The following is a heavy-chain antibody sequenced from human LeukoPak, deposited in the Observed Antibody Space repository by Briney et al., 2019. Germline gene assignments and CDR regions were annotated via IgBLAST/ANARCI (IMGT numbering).Heavy chain of an antibody. Sequence: GASVKVSCKASGYTFTSYYMHWVRQAPGQGLEWMGWINPNSGGTNYAQKFQGRVTMTRDTSISTAYMELSRLRSDDTAVYYCARARLRWRTADAFDIWGQGTMVTVSS. CDR1: GYTFTSYY. CDR2: INPNSGGT. V-gene: IGHV1-2*02. CDR3: ARARLRWRTADAFDI. J-gene: IGHJ3*02. D-gene: IGHD4-23*01.